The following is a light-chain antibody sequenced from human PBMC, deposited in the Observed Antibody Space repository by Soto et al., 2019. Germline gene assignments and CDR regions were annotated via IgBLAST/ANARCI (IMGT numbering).Light chain of an antibody. CDR1: SSDVGSYNL. V-gene: IGLV2-23*01. CDR3: CSYAGSRHYV. J-gene: IGLJ1*01. CDR2: EGT. Sequence: QSVLTQPASVSGSPGQSITSSCTGTSSDVGSYNLVSWYQQHPGKAPKFMIYEGTKRPSGVSNRFSGSKSGNTASLTISGLQAEDEADYYCCSYAGSRHYVFGTGTKLTVL.